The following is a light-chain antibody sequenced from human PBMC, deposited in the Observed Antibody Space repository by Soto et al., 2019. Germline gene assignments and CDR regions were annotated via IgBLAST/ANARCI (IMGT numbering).Light chain of an antibody. Sequence: DIQMTQSPSTLSASVGDRVTITCRASQSISSWLAWYQQKPGKAPKLLFYDASSLESGVPSRFSGSGSGTEFTLTISSLQPDDFATYYCQQYNSYSWTFGQGTKVDNK. CDR1: QSISSW. V-gene: IGKV1-5*01. CDR2: DAS. CDR3: QQYNSYSWT. J-gene: IGKJ1*01.